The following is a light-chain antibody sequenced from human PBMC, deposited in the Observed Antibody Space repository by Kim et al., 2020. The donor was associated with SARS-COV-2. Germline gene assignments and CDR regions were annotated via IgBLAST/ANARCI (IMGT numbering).Light chain of an antibody. CDR1: RSDIGDYNY. V-gene: IGLV2-14*03. J-gene: IGLJ3*02. CDR3: SSYSSSSTLV. Sequence: GQSITISCTGTRSDIGDYNYVSWYQQHPGEAPKLIIYDVTDRPSGVSNRFSGSKSATTASLTISGLQAEDEADYFCSSYSSSSTLVFGGGNQLTVL. CDR2: DVT.